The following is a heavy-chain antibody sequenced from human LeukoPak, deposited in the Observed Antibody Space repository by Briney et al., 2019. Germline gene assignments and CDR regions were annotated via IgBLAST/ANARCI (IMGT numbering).Heavy chain of an antibody. CDR3: AKDRYISGWGWFVS. CDR1: GFTFSSLG. V-gene: IGHV3-30*02. J-gene: IGHJ5*01. CDR2: VRFVGTKI. Sequence: GGSLRLSCAASGFTFSSLGMHWVRQAPGQGLEWVAFVRFVGTKISYADAVKGPVTISRDNSKSTLNLQMDSLRAEDTAVYYCAKDRYISGWGWFVSWGQGTLVTVSS. D-gene: IGHD6-19*01.